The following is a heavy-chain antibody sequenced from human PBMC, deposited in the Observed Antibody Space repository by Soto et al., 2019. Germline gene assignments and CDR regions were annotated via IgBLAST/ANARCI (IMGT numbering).Heavy chain of an antibody. D-gene: IGHD6-13*01. Sequence: SETLSLTCTVSGGSINSYWWTWIRQPAGKGLEWIGRIYSSGSTNYNSSLKSRLTMSVDTSKNQFSLKLTSVTAADTAVYYCARQTTFISSWYDYWGQGTLVTVSS. V-gene: IGHV4-4*07. J-gene: IGHJ4*02. CDR3: ARQTTFISSWYDY. CDR2: IYSSGST. CDR1: GGSINSYW.